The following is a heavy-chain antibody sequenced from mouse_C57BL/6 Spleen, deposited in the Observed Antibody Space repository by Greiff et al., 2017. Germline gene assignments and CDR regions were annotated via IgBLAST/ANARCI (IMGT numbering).Heavy chain of an antibody. CDR1: GYTFTSYW. D-gene: IGHD2-1*01. CDR2: INPSNGGT. Sequence: QVQLQQPGTELVKPGASVKLSCKASGYTFTSYWMHWVKQRPGQGLEWIGNINPSNGGTNYNEKFKSKATLTVDKSSSTAYMQLSSLTSEDSAVYYCARGGYYYDNLCAMDYWGQGTSVTVSS. J-gene: IGHJ4*01. V-gene: IGHV1-53*01. CDR3: ARGGYYYDNLCAMDY.